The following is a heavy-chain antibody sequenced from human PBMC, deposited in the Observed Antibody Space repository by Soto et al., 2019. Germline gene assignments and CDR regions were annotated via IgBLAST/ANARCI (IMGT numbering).Heavy chain of an antibody. CDR1: SGSVNTGGYY. CDR3: ARGLSCDFRSGSYDFDI. CDR2: IYYSGST. J-gene: IGHJ3*02. V-gene: IGHV4-31*03. D-gene: IGHD3-3*01. Sequence: QVQLQESGPGLVEPSQTLSLTCTVSSGSVNTGGYYWTWIRQHPGKGLEWIGYIYYSGSTYYNPSLKCRLTILVGLSKIELALRLNSLTAAVTAVYYSARGLSCDFRSGSYDFDIWGQGTMVTVSS.